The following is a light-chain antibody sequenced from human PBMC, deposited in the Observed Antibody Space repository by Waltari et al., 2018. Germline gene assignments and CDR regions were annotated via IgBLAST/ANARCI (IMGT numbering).Light chain of an antibody. CDR2: GAS. Sequence: EIVLTQSPGTLSLSPGASATLSCRASQSVSSSYLAWYQQKPGQAPRLLIYGASSRATGIPDRFSGSGSGTDFTLTISRLEPEDFAVYYCQQPGAFGPGTKVDIK. CDR1: QSVSSSY. CDR3: QQPGA. V-gene: IGKV3-20*01. J-gene: IGKJ3*01.